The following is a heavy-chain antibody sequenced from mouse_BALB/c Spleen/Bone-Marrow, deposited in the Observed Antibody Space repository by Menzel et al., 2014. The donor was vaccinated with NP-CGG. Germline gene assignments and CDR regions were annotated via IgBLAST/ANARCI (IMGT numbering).Heavy chain of an antibody. CDR2: INPYNDDT. V-gene: IGHV1-14*01. CDR1: GYTFTSYV. D-gene: IGHD2-4*01. J-gene: IGHJ4*01. CDR3: ARGGITNYYGLDY. Sequence: VQLKESGPELVKPGASVMMSCKASGYTFTSYVIHWVKQKPGQGLEWIAYINPYNDDTKYNEKLKGKATLTSDKSPSTANMEFSSLTSEDSAVFYCARGGITNYYGLDYWGQGTSVTVSS.